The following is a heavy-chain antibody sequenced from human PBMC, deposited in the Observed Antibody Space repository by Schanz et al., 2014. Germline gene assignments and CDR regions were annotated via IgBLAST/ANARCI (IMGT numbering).Heavy chain of an antibody. D-gene: IGHD5-18*01. V-gene: IGHV3-48*01. Sequence: EVQLVESGGGVVRPGGSLRLSCAASGFTFDDYAMSWVRQAPGKGLEWVSYISSSSSTIYYADSVKGRLTISRDNSKNTLYLQMNSLRAEDTAVYFCAKDRGDGYSNGIFQYWGLGTLVTVSS. J-gene: IGHJ4*02. CDR3: AKDRGDGYSNGIFQY. CDR2: ISSSSSTI. CDR1: GFTFDDYA.